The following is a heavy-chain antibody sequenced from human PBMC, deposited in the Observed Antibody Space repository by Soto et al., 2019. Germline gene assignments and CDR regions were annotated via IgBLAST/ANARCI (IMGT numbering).Heavy chain of an antibody. J-gene: IGHJ5*02. V-gene: IGHV1-3*01. Sequence: ASVKVSCKASGYTFTSYAMHWVRQAPGQRLEWMGWINAGNGNTKYSQKFQGRVTITRDTSASTAYMELSSLRSEDTAVYYCARGQGVVVPVTFNWFDPWGQGTLVTVSS. CDR1: GYTFTSYA. CDR3: ARGQGVVVPVTFNWFDP. CDR2: INAGNGNT. D-gene: IGHD2-2*01.